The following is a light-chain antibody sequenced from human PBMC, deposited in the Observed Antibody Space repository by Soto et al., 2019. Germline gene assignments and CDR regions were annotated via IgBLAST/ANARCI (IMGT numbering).Light chain of an antibody. V-gene: IGKV1-39*01. CDR1: QSISDY. Sequence: DIPMTQSPSSLSASVGDRVTITCRASQSISDYLNWYQQKPGKAPKLLIYAASSLQSGVPSRFSGSGSGTDFTLTISSLQPEDSATYYCQQSYKTFGQGTKLEIK. J-gene: IGKJ2*01. CDR2: AAS. CDR3: QQSYKT.